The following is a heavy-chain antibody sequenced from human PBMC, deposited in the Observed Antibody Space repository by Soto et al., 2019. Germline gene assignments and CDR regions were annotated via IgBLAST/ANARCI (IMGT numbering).Heavy chain of an antibody. D-gene: IGHD6-19*01. CDR1: GYTFTSYD. CDR2: MNPSNGKV. Sequence: QVPLVQSGAEVKKPGASVKVSCKASGYTFTSYDMNWVRQAPGQGLEWLGRMNPSNGKVDYRQDFQGRLTMTRDTSVSTAYMELTSLRSEDTAVYYCTSLGRSGWDTGFYWGQGTRVTVSS. V-gene: IGHV1-8*01. J-gene: IGHJ4*02. CDR3: TSLGRSGWDTGFY.